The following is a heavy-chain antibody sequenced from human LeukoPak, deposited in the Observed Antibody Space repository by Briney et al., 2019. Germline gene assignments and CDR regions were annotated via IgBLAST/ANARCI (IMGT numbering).Heavy chain of an antibody. V-gene: IGHV3-7*03. Sequence: PGGSLRLSCAASGFTFSSYWMSWVRQAPGKGLEWVANIKQDGSEKYYVDSVKGRFTISRDNAKNSLYLQMNSLRAEDTAVYYCARDRQEWLLSYYCYGMDVWGQGTTVTVSS. J-gene: IGHJ6*02. CDR1: GFTFSSYW. CDR2: IKQDGSEK. D-gene: IGHD3-3*01. CDR3: ARDRQEWLLSYYCYGMDV.